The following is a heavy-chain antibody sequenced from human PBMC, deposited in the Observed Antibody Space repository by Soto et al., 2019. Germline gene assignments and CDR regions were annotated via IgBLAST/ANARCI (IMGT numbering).Heavy chain of an antibody. V-gene: IGHV3-23*01. CDR2: VSGSGDST. J-gene: IGHJ4*02. CDR3: AKGRASDCPGCTQDY. Sequence: EVQLLESGGGLAQPGGSLRLSCAASAFTFSSYAMSWVRQAPGKGLEWVSAVSGSGDSTYYADSVKGRFTISRDNSKNKLYLQMNSLRAEDTDVYYCAKGRASDCPGCTQDYWGQGTLVTVSS. D-gene: IGHD2-21*02. CDR1: AFTFSSYA.